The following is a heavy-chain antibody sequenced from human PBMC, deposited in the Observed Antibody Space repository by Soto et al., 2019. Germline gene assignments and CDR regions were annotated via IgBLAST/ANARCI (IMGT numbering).Heavy chain of an antibody. CDR1: GGSFSGYY. CDR2: INHSGST. CDR3: ARTKSLRPYNYYYGMDV. J-gene: IGHJ6*02. Sequence: SETLSLTCAVYGGSFSGYYWSWTRQPPGKGLEWIGEINHSGSTNYNPSLKSRVTISVDTSKNQFSLKLSSVTAADTAVYYCARTKSLRPYNYYYGMDVWGQGTTVSVSS. V-gene: IGHV4-34*01. D-gene: IGHD3-10*01.